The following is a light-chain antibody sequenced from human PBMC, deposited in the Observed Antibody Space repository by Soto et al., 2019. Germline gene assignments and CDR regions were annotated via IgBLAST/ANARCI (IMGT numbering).Light chain of an antibody. J-gene: IGLJ1*01. CDR2: EVN. V-gene: IGLV2-8*01. Sequence: QSALTQPPSASGSSGQSVTISCTGTSSDVGGYDYVSWYQQHPGKVPKLMIYEVNKRPSGVPDRFSGSKSVNTASLTVSGLQAEDEADYYGRAYAGGNTHYVFGSGTKLTVL. CDR3: RAYAGGNTHYV. CDR1: SSDVGGYDY.